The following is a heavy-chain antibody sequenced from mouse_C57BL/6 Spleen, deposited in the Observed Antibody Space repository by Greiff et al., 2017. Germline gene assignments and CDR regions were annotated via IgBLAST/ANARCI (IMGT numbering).Heavy chain of an antibody. CDR1: GFTFSDYG. J-gene: IGHJ4*01. D-gene: IGHD2-4*01. Sequence: VQLKESGGGLVKPGGSLKLSCAASGFTFSDYGMHWVRQAPEKGLEWVAYISSGSSTIYYADTVKGRFTISRDNAKNTLFLQMTSLRSEDTAMYYCARRKDDYDGGYAMDYWGQGTSVTVSS. V-gene: IGHV5-17*01. CDR3: ARRKDDYDGGYAMDY. CDR2: ISSGSSTI.